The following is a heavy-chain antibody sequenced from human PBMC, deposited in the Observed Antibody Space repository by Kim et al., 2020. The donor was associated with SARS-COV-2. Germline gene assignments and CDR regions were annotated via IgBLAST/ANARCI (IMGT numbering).Heavy chain of an antibody. CDR2: ISTSSSYI. CDR1: GFTFGHYS. Sequence: GGSLRLSCFTSGFTFGHYSMNWVRQAPGKGLEWLSVISTSSSYIYYADSLKGRLTISRDNTKNSVYLQMNGLRAEDTGVYYCARVFSPPWSASLRGSGMDVWGQGTTVTGS. V-gene: IGHV3-21*01. CDR3: ARVFSPPWSASLRGSGMDV. J-gene: IGHJ6*02. D-gene: IGHD3-3*01.